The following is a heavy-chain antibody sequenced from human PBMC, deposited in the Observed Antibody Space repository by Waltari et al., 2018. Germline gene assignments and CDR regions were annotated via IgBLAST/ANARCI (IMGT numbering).Heavy chain of an antibody. CDR2: ISSSSSYI. CDR3: ARDRDRELPFDY. Sequence: EVQLVESGGGLVQPGGSLRLSCAASGFTFSSYSMNWVRQAPGKGLGWGSSISSSSSYIYYADSGKGRFTISRDNAKNSLYLQMNSLRAEDTAVYYCARDRDRELPFDYWGQGTLVTVSS. J-gene: IGHJ4*02. V-gene: IGHV3-21*01. D-gene: IGHD3-10*01. CDR1: GFTFSSYS.